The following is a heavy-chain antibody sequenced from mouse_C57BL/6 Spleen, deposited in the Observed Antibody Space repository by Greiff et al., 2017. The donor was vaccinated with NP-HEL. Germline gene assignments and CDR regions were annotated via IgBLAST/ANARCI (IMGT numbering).Heavy chain of an antibody. CDR3: ARSPRLYYYAMDY. CDR1: GFSLSTSGMG. J-gene: IGHJ4*01. D-gene: IGHD2-2*01. Sequence: QVTLKECGPGILQSSQTLSLTCSFSGFSLSTSGMGVSWIRQPSGKGLEWLAHIYWDDDKRYNPSLKSRLTFSKDTSRNQVFLKITSVDTADTATYYCARSPRLYYYAMDYWGQGTSVTVSS. V-gene: IGHV8-12*01. CDR2: IYWDDDK.